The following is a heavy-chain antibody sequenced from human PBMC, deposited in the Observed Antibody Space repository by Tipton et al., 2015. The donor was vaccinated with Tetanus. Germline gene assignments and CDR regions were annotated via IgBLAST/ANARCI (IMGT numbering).Heavy chain of an antibody. CDR3: ARGNGYSGCHRYFDY. CDR2: IYYSGST. CDR1: GGSISSYY. Sequence: TLSLTCTVSGGSISSYYWSWIRQPPGKGLEWIGYIYYSGSTNYNPSLKSRVTISVDTSKNQFSLKLSSVTAADTAVYYCARGNGYSGCHRYFDYWGQGILVTVSS. V-gene: IGHV4-59*12. J-gene: IGHJ4*02. D-gene: IGHD5-12*01.